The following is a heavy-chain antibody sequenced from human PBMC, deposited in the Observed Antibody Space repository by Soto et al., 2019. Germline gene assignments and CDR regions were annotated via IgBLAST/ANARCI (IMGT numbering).Heavy chain of an antibody. CDR2: IYYNGTT. CDR3: ARKYLYALWRGAPCCHMNL. Sequence: QVQLQESGPGLVKPADTLSLTCAVSAYSISSGNWWGWIRQHPGKGREWIGYIYYNGTTYYNPSLKSRVTLSVDTSNNQFSLKVTSLTAVDTAVYYCARKYLYALWRGAPCCHMNLWSEGSTFIVSS. V-gene: IGHV4-28*01. D-gene: IGHD3-3*01. CDR1: AYSISSGNW. J-gene: IGHJ6*02.